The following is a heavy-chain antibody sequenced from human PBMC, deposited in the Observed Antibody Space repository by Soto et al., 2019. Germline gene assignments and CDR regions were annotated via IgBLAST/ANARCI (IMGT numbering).Heavy chain of an antibody. J-gene: IGHJ6*02. D-gene: IGHD3-16*01. Sequence: ASVKVSCKASGYTFTTYGISWVRQAPGQGLEWMGWISAYNDNTNYAQKLQGRVTMTTDTSTSTAYMELRSLRSDDTAVYYCARIMTLTKQVLGGDYYGMDVWGQGTTVTVSS. CDR3: ARIMTLTKQVLGGDYYGMDV. V-gene: IGHV1-18*01. CDR2: ISAYNDNT. CDR1: GYTFTTYG.